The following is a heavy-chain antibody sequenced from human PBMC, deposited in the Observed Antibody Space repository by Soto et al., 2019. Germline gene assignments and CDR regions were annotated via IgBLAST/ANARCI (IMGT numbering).Heavy chain of an antibody. CDR2: INPSGST. Sequence: ASVKVSCKTSGYTITRYYMHWVRQAHGQGLEWMGIINPSGSTSYAQKFQGRVTMTRDTSTSTDYMELSSLRSEDTAMYYCARKHDSGNDQAHGYWGQGTLVTVSS. CDR1: GYTITRYY. D-gene: IGHD5-12*01. V-gene: IGHV1-46*01. J-gene: IGHJ4*02. CDR3: ARKHDSGNDQAHGY.